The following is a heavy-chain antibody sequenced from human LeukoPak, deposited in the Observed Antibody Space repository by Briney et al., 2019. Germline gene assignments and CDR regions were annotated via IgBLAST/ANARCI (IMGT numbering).Heavy chain of an antibody. CDR3: AATQNREVVLGATRVDY. CDR2: IYYTGST. J-gene: IGHJ4*02. D-gene: IGHD2-15*01. V-gene: IGHV4-39*01. Sequence: PSETLSLTCTVSGGSISSISYYWGWIRQPPGKGLEWIGIIYYTGSTYYNPSLRSRVTISADAYKNQFSLKLSSVTAADTAVYYCAATQNREVVLGATRVDYWGLGTLVTVSA. CDR1: GGSISSISYY.